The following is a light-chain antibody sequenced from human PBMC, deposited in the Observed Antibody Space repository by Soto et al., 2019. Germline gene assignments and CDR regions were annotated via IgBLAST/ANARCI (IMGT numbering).Light chain of an antibody. V-gene: IGLV1-47*02. CDR2: SNN. J-gene: IGLJ1*01. CDR3: AAWDDSLSGPTYV. CDR1: SSNIGSNY. Sequence: QSVLTQPPSASGTPGQRVTISCSGSSSNIGSNYVYWYQQLPGTAPKLLIYSNNQRPSGVPDRFSGSKSGTSASLAISGLRSXDEADYYCAAWDDSLSGPTYVFGTGTKVTVL.